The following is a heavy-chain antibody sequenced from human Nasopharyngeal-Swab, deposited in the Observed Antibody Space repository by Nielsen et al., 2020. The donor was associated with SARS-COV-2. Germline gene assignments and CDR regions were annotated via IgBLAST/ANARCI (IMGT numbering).Heavy chain of an antibody. J-gene: IGHJ3*02. CDR3: ARALHIYYYDSSGYFGDAFDI. Sequence: LAPERGVWCFSYISSSSSTIYYADSVKGRFTISRDNAKNSLYLQMNSLRAEDTAVYYCARALHIYYYDSSGYFGDAFDIWGQGTMVTVSS. D-gene: IGHD3-22*01. V-gene: IGHV3-48*01. CDR2: ISSSSSTI.